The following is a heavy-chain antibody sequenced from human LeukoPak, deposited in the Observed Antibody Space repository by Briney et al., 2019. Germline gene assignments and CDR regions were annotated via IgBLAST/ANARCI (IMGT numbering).Heavy chain of an antibody. V-gene: IGHV6-1*01. Sequence: SQTLSLTCAISGDSVSSNSVAWNWIRQSPSRGLEWLGRTYYRSKGCNDNAVSVKSRISINPDTSKNQFSLQLNSVTPEDTAVYYCARAEYYDFWSGYLTSGWYFQHWGQGTLVTVSS. D-gene: IGHD3-3*01. CDR3: ARAEYYDFWSGYLTSGWYFQH. CDR1: GDSVSSNSVA. J-gene: IGHJ1*01. CDR2: TYYRSKGCN.